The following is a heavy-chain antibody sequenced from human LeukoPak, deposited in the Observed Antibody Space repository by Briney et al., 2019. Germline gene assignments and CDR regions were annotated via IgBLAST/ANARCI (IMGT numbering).Heavy chain of an antibody. CDR1: GGSISSYY. J-gene: IGHJ4*02. CDR3: ARNYDSSGYTAFGY. Sequence: SETLSLTCTVSGGSISSYYWSWIRQPPGKGLEWIGHIYSSGSTNYNPSLKSRVTISVDTSKNQFSLKLSSVTAADTAVYYCARNYDSSGYTAFGYWGRRTLLTVSS. V-gene: IGHV4-59*01. D-gene: IGHD3-22*01. CDR2: IYSSGST.